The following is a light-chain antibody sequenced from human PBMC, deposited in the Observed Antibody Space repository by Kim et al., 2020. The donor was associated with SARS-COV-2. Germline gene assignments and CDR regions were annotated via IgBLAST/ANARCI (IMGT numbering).Light chain of an antibody. CDR2: DAS. CDR3: QQSVSFPCT. V-gene: IGKV1-12*01. CDR1: KGISDC. J-gene: IGKJ1*01. Sequence: IQMTQSPSSVSASVGDRVTITCQARKGISDCLGWYQQKPGKAPKLLIYDASRLQSGVPSRFRGSGSGTDFTLTISSLQPEDFATYYCQQSVSFPCTFGQGTKVDIK.